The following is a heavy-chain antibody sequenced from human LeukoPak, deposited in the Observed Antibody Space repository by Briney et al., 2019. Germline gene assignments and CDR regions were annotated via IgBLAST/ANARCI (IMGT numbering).Heavy chain of an antibody. CDR2: IYYSGST. J-gene: IGHJ4*02. V-gene: IGHV4-61*08. Sequence: SETLSLTCTVSGGSISSDDYYWSWIRQPPGKGLEWIGYIYYSGSTNYNPSLKSRVTISVDTSKNQFSLKLSSVTAADTAVYYCARIDYYDILTLDYWGQGTLVTVSS. CDR3: ARIDYYDILTLDY. CDR1: GGSISSDDYY. D-gene: IGHD3-9*01.